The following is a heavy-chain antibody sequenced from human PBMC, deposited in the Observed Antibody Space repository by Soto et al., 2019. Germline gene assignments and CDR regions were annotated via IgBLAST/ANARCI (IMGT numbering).Heavy chain of an antibody. CDR1: GFTFSDYY. CDR3: ARAPAAAGREYYFDY. D-gene: IGHD6-13*01. CDR2: ISSSSSYT. V-gene: IGHV3-11*06. Sequence: GGSLRLSCAASGFTFSDYYMSWIRQAPGKGLEWVSYISSSSSYTNYADSVKGRFTISRDNAKNSLYLQMNSLRAEDTAVYYCARAPAAAGREYYFDYWGQGTLVTVSS. J-gene: IGHJ4*02.